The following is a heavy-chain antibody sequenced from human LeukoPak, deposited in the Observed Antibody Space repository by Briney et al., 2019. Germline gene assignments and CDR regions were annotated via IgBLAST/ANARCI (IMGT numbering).Heavy chain of an antibody. D-gene: IGHD3-22*01. V-gene: IGHV4-4*02. CDR2: IHQSGST. Sequence: PSGTLSLTCAVSGGSISSDNWWSWVRQPPGKGLEWVGEIHQSGSTNYNPSLKSRVTITVDKSKSQFSLKLWSVTAADTAVYYCARRNYYDSTGYYNNWGRGTLVTVSS. CDR1: GGSISSDNW. CDR3: ARRNYYDSTGYYNN. J-gene: IGHJ4*02.